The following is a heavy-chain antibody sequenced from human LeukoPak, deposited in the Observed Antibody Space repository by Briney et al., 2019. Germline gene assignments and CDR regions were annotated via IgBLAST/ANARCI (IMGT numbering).Heavy chain of an antibody. V-gene: IGHV4-4*07. CDR3: ARGTRPHYYYYYYMDV. CDR1: GGSISSYY. Sequence: PSETLSLTCTVSGGSISSYYWSWIRQPAGKGLEWIGRIYTSGSTNYNPSLKSRVTMSVDTSKNQFSLKLSSVTAADTAVYYCARGTRPHYYYYYYMDVWGKGTTVTISS. CDR2: IYTSGST. J-gene: IGHJ6*03. D-gene: IGHD1-14*01.